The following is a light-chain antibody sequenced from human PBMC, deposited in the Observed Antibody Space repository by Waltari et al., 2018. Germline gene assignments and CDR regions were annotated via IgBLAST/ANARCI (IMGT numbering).Light chain of an antibody. Sequence: QSVLTQPPSAPGTPGPRVAIPCSGSFSNIERNTANWYQQLPGTAPQLPFYSDNQRPSGVPERFSCSTSGTSASLAISGFQSEDESDYYCAAWDDSLNGIVFGGGTKMTVL. V-gene: IGLV1-44*01. CDR3: AAWDDSLNGIV. J-gene: IGLJ2*01. CDR1: FSNIERNT. CDR2: SDN.